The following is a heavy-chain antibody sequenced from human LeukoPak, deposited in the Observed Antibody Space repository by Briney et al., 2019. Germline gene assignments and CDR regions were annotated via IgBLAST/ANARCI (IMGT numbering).Heavy chain of an antibody. V-gene: IGHV4-34*01. CDR3: ARKYGGYVRSSWFDP. Sequence: ETLSLTCAVYGGSFSGYYWSWIRQPPGKGLEWIGEINHSGSTNYNPSLKSRVTISVDTSKNQFSLKLSSVTAADTAVYYCARKYGGYVRSSWFDPWGQGTLVTVSS. CDR1: GGSFSGYY. D-gene: IGHD5-12*01. J-gene: IGHJ5*02. CDR2: INHSGST.